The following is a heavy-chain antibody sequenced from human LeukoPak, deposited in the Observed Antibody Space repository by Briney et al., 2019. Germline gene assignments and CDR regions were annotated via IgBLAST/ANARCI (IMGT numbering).Heavy chain of an antibody. D-gene: IGHD3-22*01. V-gene: IGHV3-48*03. CDR2: ISSSGSTI. Sequence: TGGSLRLSCAASGFTFSSYEMNWVRQAPGKGLEWVSYISSSGSTIYYADSVKGRFTISRDNAKNSLYLQMNGLRAEDTAVYYCARTANYYDSSGYDAFDIWGQGTMVTVSS. CDR1: GFTFSSYE. CDR3: ARTANYYDSSGYDAFDI. J-gene: IGHJ3*02.